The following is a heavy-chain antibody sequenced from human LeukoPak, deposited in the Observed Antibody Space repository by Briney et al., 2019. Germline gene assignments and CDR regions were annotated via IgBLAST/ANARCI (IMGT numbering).Heavy chain of an antibody. CDR3: AREKSDYYYYYMDV. Sequence: SGTLSLTCAVSGGSISSSNWWSWVRQPPGKGLEWIGEIYHSGSTNYNPSLKSRVTISVDKSKNQFSLKLSSVTAADTAVYYCAREKSDYYYYYMDVWGKGTTVTVSS. CDR2: IYHSGST. V-gene: IGHV4-4*02. J-gene: IGHJ6*03. CDR1: GGSISSSNW.